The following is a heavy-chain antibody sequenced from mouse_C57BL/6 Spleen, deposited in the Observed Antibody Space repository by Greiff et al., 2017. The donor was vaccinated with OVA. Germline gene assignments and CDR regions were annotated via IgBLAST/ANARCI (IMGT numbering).Heavy chain of an antibody. V-gene: IGHV6-6*01. CDR2: IRNKANNHAT. J-gene: IGHJ4*01. D-gene: IGHD4-1*01. CDR3: TQTGKVYAMDY. CDR1: GFTFSDAW. Sequence: EVKVEESGGGLVQPGGSLKLSCAASGFTFSDAWMDWVRQSPEKGLEWVAEIRNKANNHATYYAESVKGRFTISRDDSKSSVYLQMNSLRAEDTGIYYCTQTGKVYAMDYWGQGTSVTVSS.